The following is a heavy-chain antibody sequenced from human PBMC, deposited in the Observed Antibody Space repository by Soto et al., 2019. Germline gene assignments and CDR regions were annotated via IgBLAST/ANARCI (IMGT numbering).Heavy chain of an antibody. CDR1: GFTFSSYA. CDR3: AKVGSFYSSGWPYYFDY. D-gene: IGHD6-19*01. CDR2: ISGSGGST. Sequence: TGGSLRLSCAASGFTFSSYAMSWVRQAPGKGLEWVSAISGSGGSTYYADSVKGRFTISRDNSKNTLYLQMNSLRAEDTAVYYCAKVGSFYSSGWPYYFDYWGQGTLVTVSS. V-gene: IGHV3-23*01. J-gene: IGHJ4*02.